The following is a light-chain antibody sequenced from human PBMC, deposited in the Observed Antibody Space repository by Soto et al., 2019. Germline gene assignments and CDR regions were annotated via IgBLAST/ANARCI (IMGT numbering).Light chain of an antibody. CDR2: GAS. CDR1: QSVSSN. Sequence: ELVMTQSPATLSVSPGERATLSCRASQSVSSNLAWYQQKPGQAPRLIIYGASTRATGIPARFSGSGSGTECTLTISSLQSEDFAVYYCQQYDNWPITLGQGTRLEIK. V-gene: IGKV3-15*01. CDR3: QQYDNWPIT. J-gene: IGKJ5*01.